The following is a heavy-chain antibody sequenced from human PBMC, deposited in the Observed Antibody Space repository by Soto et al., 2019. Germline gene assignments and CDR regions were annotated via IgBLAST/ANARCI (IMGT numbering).Heavy chain of an antibody. Sequence: QVQLVQSGAEVKKPGSSVKVSCKASGGTFSSYAISWVRQAPGQGLEWMGGIISIFGTANYAQKFQGRVTITADKSTSTASMELSSLRSEDTAVYYCARHGSEPRYYYYGMDVWGQGTTVTVSS. CDR1: GGTFSSYA. CDR2: IISIFGTA. V-gene: IGHV1-69*14. CDR3: ARHGSEPRYYYYGMDV. J-gene: IGHJ6*02. D-gene: IGHD3-10*01.